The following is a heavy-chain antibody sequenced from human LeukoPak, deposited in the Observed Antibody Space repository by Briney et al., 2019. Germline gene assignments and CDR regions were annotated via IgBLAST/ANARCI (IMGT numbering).Heavy chain of an antibody. J-gene: IGHJ6*02. D-gene: IGHD2-2*01. Sequence: ASVKVSCKASGYTFTSYDINWVRQATGQGLEWMGWMNPNSGNTGYAQKFQGRVTMTRNTSISTAYMELSSLRSEDTAVYYCARTPVVPAATHREGMDVWGQGTTVTVSS. CDR2: MNPNSGNT. CDR1: GYTFTSYD. V-gene: IGHV1-8*01. CDR3: ARTPVVPAATHREGMDV.